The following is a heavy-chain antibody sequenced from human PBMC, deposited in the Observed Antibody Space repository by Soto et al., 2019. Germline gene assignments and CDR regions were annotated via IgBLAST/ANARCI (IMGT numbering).Heavy chain of an antibody. CDR2: ISGYNGNT. Sequence: QVQLVQSGAEVKKPGASVKVSCKASGYTFSNYGISWVRQAPGQGPEWMGWISGYNGNTNYAQTLQGRVTMTTDTSTSTAYMELRSLRSDDTAVYYCARGGSSWSAEYYQHWGQGTLVIVSS. CDR3: ARGGSSWSAEYYQH. D-gene: IGHD6-13*01. CDR1: GYTFSNYG. V-gene: IGHV1-18*01. J-gene: IGHJ1*01.